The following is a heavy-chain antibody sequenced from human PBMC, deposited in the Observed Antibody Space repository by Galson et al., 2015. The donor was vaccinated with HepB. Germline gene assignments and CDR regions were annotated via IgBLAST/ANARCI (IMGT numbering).Heavy chain of an antibody. CDR1: GYTFTSYY. D-gene: IGHD2-2*01. J-gene: IGHJ6*03. Sequence: SVKVSCKASGYTFTSYYMHWVRQAPGQGLEWMGWINPNSGGTNYAQKFQGRVTMTRDTSISTAYMELSRLRSDDTAVYYCARQIVVVPAATYYYYMDVWGKGTTVTVSS. CDR2: INPNSGGT. V-gene: IGHV1-2*02. CDR3: ARQIVVVPAATYYYYMDV.